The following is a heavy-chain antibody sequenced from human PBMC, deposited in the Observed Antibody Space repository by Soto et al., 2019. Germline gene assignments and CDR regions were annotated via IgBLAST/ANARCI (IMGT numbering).Heavy chain of an antibody. Sequence: QITLKESGPTLVKPTQTLTLTCTFSGFSLTTAGAGVGWIRQPPGKALEWLALIYWNDDTRYSPSLKSRLTITKDTYKNQVVLRMTTMDPVDTATYYCAHRGYGNYPRDNWFDPWGQGILVIVSS. D-gene: IGHD4-17*01. CDR2: IYWNDDT. CDR3: AHRGYGNYPRDNWFDP. CDR1: GFSLTTAGAG. J-gene: IGHJ5*02. V-gene: IGHV2-5*01.